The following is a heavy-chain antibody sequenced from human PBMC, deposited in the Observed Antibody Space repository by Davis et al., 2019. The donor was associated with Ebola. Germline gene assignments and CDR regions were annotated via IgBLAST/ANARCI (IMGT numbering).Heavy chain of an antibody. CDR2: IYPGDSDT. V-gene: IGHV5-51*01. Sequence: GESLKISCKGSGYSFTSYWIGWVRQMPGKGLERMGIIYPGDSDTRYSPSFQGQVTISADKSITTAYLQWSSLKASDTAMYYCARRVNSYGYLVDYWGQGTLVTVSS. D-gene: IGHD5-18*01. J-gene: IGHJ4*02. CDR3: ARRVNSYGYLVDY. CDR1: GYSFTSYW.